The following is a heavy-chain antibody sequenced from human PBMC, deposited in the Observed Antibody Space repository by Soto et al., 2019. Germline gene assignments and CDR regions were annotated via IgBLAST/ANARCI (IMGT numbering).Heavy chain of an antibody. D-gene: IGHD1-7*01. CDR3: ARDMYNWNWNAFDI. J-gene: IGHJ3*02. Sequence: GASVKVSCKASGGTFSSYAISWVRQAPGQGLEWMGWINPNSGGTNYAQKFQGWVTMTRDTSISTAYMELSRLRSDDTAVYYCARDMYNWNWNAFDIWGQGTMVTVSS. CDR1: GGTFSSYA. CDR2: INPNSGGT. V-gene: IGHV1-2*04.